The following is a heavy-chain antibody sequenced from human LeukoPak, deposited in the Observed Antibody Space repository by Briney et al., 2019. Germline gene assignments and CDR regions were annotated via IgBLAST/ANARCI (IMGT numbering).Heavy chain of an antibody. D-gene: IGHD3-16*01. J-gene: IGHJ4*02. CDR3: AKVPWGSSRYSYYFDY. Sequence: GGSLRLSCAASGFTFSSYGMPWVRQAPGKGLEWVAVISYDGSNKYYADSVKGRFTISRDNSKNTLYLQMNSLRAEDTAVYYCAKVPWGSSRYSYYFDYWGQGTLVTVSS. V-gene: IGHV3-30*18. CDR1: GFTFSSYG. CDR2: ISYDGSNK.